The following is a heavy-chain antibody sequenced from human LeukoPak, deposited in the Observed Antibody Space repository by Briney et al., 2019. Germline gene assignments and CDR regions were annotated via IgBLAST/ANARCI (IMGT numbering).Heavy chain of an antibody. CDR2: ISGSGGST. Sequence: GGSLRLSCTASGFTFSSYAMSWVRQAPGQGLEWISAISGSGGSTYYADSVKGRFTISRDNSKNTLYLQMNSLRSEDTAVYYCAKEVVVVITTPTEAGFDYWGQGTLVTVSS. D-gene: IGHD3-22*01. CDR3: AKEVVVVITTPTEAGFDY. CDR1: GFTFSSYA. V-gene: IGHV3-23*01. J-gene: IGHJ4*02.